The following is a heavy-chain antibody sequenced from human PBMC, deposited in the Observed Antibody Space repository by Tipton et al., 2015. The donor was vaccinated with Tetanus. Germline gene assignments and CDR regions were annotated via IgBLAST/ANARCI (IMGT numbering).Heavy chain of an antibody. V-gene: IGHV4-59*07. Sequence: TLSLTCTVSGDSMTRYYWSWTRQPPGKGLEWISYIFVSGSTNYNPALKSRVTISMDTSKNQISLNLTSVTAADTAVYFCARRSYCTSTRCFDAFDLWGPGTRVTVSS. CDR3: ARRSYCTSTRCFDAFDL. CDR1: GDSMTRYY. J-gene: IGHJ3*01. D-gene: IGHD2-8*01. CDR2: IFVSGST.